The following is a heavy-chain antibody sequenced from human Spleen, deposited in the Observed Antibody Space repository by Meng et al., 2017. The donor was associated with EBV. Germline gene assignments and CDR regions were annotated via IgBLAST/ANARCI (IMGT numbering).Heavy chain of an antibody. Sequence: QVQWWQSRVEVKKPGHSLKVSCKASVYTFSDYDFTWVRQASGKGLEWMGWMNPNSGNTGFARKFRGRVTVTKDSSISTAYMELSSLTSDDTAVYFCGRGIRNQLFSDYWGQGTLVTVSS. CDR1: VYTFSDYD. J-gene: IGHJ4*02. CDR3: GRGIRNQLFSDY. CDR2: MNPNSGNT. D-gene: IGHD2-15*01. V-gene: IGHV1-8*01.